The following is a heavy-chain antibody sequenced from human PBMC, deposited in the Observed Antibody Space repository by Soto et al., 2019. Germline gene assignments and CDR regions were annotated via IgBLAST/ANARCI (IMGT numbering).Heavy chain of an antibody. CDR2: INHSGST. J-gene: IGHJ5*02. Sequence: TSETLSLTCAVYGGSFSGYYWSWIRQPPGKGLEWIGEINHSGSTNYNPSLKSRVTISVDTSKNQFSLKLSSVTAADTAVYYCAKSYPTPILTGYQSGNWFDPWGQGTLVTVSS. CDR1: GGSFSGYY. V-gene: IGHV4-34*01. CDR3: AKSYPTPILTGYQSGNWFDP. D-gene: IGHD3-9*01.